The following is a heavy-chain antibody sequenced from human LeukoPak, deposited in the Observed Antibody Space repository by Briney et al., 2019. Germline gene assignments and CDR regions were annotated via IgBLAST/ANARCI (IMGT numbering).Heavy chain of an antibody. CDR3: ARVEMATIAEN. Sequence: SETLSLTCTVSGYSISSYYWSWIRQPPGKGLEWIGYITYSGSTDYNPSLRSRVTISVDTSKNQFSLKLSSVTAADMGVYYCARVEMATIAENWGQGTLVTVSS. CDR2: ITYSGST. V-gene: IGHV4-59*01. D-gene: IGHD5-24*01. CDR1: GYSISSYY. J-gene: IGHJ4*02.